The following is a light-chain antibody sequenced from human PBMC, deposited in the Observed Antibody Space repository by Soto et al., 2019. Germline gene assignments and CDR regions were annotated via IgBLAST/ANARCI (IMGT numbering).Light chain of an antibody. CDR3: QQYNDASPT. J-gene: IGKJ2*01. CDR2: KAS. Sequence: DIQMTQSPSTLFASVGDSVTITCRASQSISSWLAWYQQKPGKVPKLLIYKASSLESEVPSRFSGRGSGTEFTLTISSLQPDDFATYYCQQYNDASPTFGQGTKLETK. V-gene: IGKV1-5*03. CDR1: QSISSW.